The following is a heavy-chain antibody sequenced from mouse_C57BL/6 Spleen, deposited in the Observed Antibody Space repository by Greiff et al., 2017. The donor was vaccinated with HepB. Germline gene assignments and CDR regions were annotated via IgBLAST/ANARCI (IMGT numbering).Heavy chain of an antibody. CDR1: GYTFTDYY. D-gene: IGHD1-1*01. J-gene: IGHJ1*03. CDR3: ARGDGSSNWYFDV. Sequence: QVQLQQSGAELVRPGASVKLSCKASGYTFTDYYINWVKQRPGQGLEWIARIYPGSGNTYYNEKFKGKATLTAEKSSSTAYMQLSSLTSEDSAVYFCARGDGSSNWYFDVWGTGTTVTVSS. V-gene: IGHV1-76*01. CDR2: IYPGSGNT.